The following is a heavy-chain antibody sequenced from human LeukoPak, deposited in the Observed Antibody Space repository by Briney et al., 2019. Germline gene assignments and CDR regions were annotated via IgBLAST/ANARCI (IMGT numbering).Heavy chain of an antibody. CDR3: ARALSSPWGGSGSYYTLNYYYYYMDV. J-gene: IGHJ6*03. V-gene: IGHV4-61*02. Sequence: SETLSLTCTVSGGSISSGSYYWSWIRQPAGKGLEWIGRIYTSGSTNYNPSLKSRVTISVDTSKNQFSLKLSSVTAADTAVYYCARALSSPWGGSGSYYTLNYYYYYMDVWGKGTTVTISS. D-gene: IGHD3-10*01. CDR2: IYTSGST. CDR1: GGSISSGSYY.